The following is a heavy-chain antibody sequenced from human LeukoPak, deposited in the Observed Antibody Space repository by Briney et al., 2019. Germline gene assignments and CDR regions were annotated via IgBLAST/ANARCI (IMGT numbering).Heavy chain of an antibody. J-gene: IGHJ3*02. CDR2: ISSSGSTI. CDR3: AQGGYFAFDM. CDR1: GFTFSDYY. V-gene: IGHV3-11*01. Sequence: GGSLRLSCAASGFTFSDYYMSWIRQAPGKGLEWVSHISSSGSTIYYADSMKGRFTIFRDNSKDTLYLQMDSLRAEDTAVYYCAQGGYFAFDMWGQGTMVTVSS. D-gene: IGHD2-2*03.